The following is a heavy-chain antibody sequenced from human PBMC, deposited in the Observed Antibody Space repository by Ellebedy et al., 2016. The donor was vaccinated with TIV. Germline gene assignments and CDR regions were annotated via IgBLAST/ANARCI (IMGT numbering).Heavy chain of an antibody. Sequence: AASVKVSCKASGYTFTSYYMHWVRQAPGQGLEWMGIINPSGGSTSYAQKLQGRVTMTRNTSTSTVYMELSSLRSDDTAVYYCARASFQEYRSTWSYYYGMDLWGQGTTVTVSS. CDR1: GYTFTSYY. CDR3: ARASFQEYRSTWSYYYGMDL. J-gene: IGHJ6*02. V-gene: IGHV1-46*04. D-gene: IGHD6-13*01. CDR2: INPSGGST.